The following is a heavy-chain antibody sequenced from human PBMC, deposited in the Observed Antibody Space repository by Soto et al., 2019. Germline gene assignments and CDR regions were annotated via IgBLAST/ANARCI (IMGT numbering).Heavy chain of an antibody. V-gene: IGHV1-46*03. D-gene: IGHD2-15*01. CDR3: ALLGYCSGGSCYSPYYYYYYMDV. CDR1: GYTFTSYY. Sequence: ASVKVSCKASGYTFTSYYMHWVRQAPGQGLEWMGIINPSGGSTSYAQKFQGRVTMTRDTSTSTVYMELSSLRSEDTAVYYCALLGYCSGGSCYSPYYYYYYMDVWGKGTTVTVS. J-gene: IGHJ6*03. CDR2: INPSGGST.